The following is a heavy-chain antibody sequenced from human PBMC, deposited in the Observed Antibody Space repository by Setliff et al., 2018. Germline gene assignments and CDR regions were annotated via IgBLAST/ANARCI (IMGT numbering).Heavy chain of an antibody. CDR3: ATTRVWIPVLDS. J-gene: IGHJ4*02. D-gene: IGHD5-18*01. Sequence: GESLKISCAASGFAFASHNMLWVRQAPGKGLEWFAAISSANNYLVYADSVKGRFTISRDNAKNSVYLQMNSLRAEDTAIYYCATTRVWIPVLDSCGQGTLVTVSS. V-gene: IGHV3-21*04. CDR1: GFAFASHN. CDR2: ISSANNYL.